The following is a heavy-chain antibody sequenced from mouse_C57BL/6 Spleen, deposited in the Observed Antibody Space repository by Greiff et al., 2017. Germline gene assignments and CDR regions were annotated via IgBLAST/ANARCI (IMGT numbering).Heavy chain of an antibody. CDR1: GYTFTSYT. D-gene: IGHD1-1*01. CDR3: ARSGDTTLFDY. CDR2: INPSSGYT. V-gene: IGHV1-4*01. J-gene: IGHJ2*02. Sequence: QVQLQQSGAELVRPGASVKMSCKASGYTFTSYTMHWVKQRPGKGLEWIGYINPSSGYTKYNQKFKDKATLTADKSSSTAYMQLNILTSEDCAFYYCARSGDTTLFDYWVQFTSLTVSS.